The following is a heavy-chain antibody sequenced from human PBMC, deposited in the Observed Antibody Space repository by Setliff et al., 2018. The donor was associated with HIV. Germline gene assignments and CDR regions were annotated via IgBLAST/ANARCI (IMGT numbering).Heavy chain of an antibody. D-gene: IGHD6-19*01. V-gene: IGHV4-34*01. CDR1: SGSFSGYY. Sequence: KSSETLSLTCAVYSGSFSGYYWSWIRQPPGKGLEWIGEINHSGSTNYNPSLKSRVTISIDTSKNQFSVKLNFVTAADTAVYYCAREQWLVTRGYFDSWGQGIMVTVSS. CDR3: AREQWLVTRGYFDS. J-gene: IGHJ4*02. CDR2: INHSGST.